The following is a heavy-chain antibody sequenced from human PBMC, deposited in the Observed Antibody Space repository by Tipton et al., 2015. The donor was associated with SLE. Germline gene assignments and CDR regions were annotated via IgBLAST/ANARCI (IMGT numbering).Heavy chain of an antibody. CDR3: AKDGGYNGSYYFDY. CDR2: ISGSGGST. D-gene: IGHD1-26*01. V-gene: IGHV3-23*01. Sequence: SLRLSCTASGFTFGDYAMSWVRQAPGKGLEWVSAISGSGGSTYYADSVKGRFTISRDNSKNTLYLQMNSLRAEDTAVYYCAKDGGYNGSYYFDYWGPGTLVTVSS. J-gene: IGHJ4*02. CDR1: GFTFGDYA.